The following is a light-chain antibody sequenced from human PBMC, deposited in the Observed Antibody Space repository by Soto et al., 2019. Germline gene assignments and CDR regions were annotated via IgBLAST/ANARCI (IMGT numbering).Light chain of an antibody. CDR1: SSNIGAGYD. V-gene: IGLV1-40*01. Sequence: QSVLTQPPSVSGAPGQRVTISCTGSSSNIGAGYDVHWYQQLPGTAPKLLIYGNSNRPSGVPDRFSGSKSGTSASLAITGLQAADEADYYCQSYDSSLSGANVVFGGGTKRTVL. CDR3: QSYDSSLSGANVV. J-gene: IGLJ2*01. CDR2: GNS.